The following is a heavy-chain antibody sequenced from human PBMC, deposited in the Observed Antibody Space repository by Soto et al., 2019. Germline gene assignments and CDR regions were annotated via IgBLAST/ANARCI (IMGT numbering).Heavy chain of an antibody. CDR2: IYASDST. V-gene: IGHV3-53*01. J-gene: IGHJ6*02. CDR1: GLTVSSYA. Sequence: EVQLVESGGGLIQPGGSLRLSCAVSGLTVSSYAMSWVRQAPGEGLEWVSVIYASDSTHYADSVKGRFTISRDNSKNTLFLQMNSLRADDTAVYYCAKGWMDVWGQGTTVTVS. CDR3: AKGWMDV.